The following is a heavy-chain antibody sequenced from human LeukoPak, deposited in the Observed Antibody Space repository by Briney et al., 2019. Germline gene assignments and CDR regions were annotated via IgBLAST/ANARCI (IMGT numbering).Heavy chain of an antibody. CDR1: GGSISSSSYY. V-gene: IGHV4-39*07. CDR3: AKAPRYSSSSY. Sequence: SETLSLTCTVSGGSISSSSYYWGWIRQPPGKGLEWIGSINYSGSTYYNPSLKSRVTISVDRSKNQFSLKLSSVTAADTAVYYCAKAPRYSSSSYWGQGTLVTVSS. CDR2: INYSGST. J-gene: IGHJ4*02. D-gene: IGHD6-6*01.